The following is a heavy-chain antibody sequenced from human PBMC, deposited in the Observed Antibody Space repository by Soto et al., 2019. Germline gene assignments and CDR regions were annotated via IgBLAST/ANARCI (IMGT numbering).Heavy chain of an antibody. CDR3: AKDSITIFGVVTYYFDY. D-gene: IGHD3-3*01. Sequence: EVQLLESGGGLVQPGGSLRLSCAASGFTFSSYAMSWVRQAPGKGLEWVSAISGSGGSTYYADSVKGRFTISRDNSKNTLYLQMNSLRAEDTAVYYCAKDSITIFGVVTYYFDYWGQGTLVTVSS. J-gene: IGHJ4*02. CDR1: GFTFSSYA. V-gene: IGHV3-23*01. CDR2: ISGSGGST.